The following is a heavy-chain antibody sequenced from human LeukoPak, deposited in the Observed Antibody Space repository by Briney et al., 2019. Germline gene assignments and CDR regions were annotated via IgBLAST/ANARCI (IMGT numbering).Heavy chain of an antibody. CDR2: ISTSSSYI. CDR3: ARDGTSSSRYFDY. D-gene: IGHD6-6*01. V-gene: IGHV3-21*01. J-gene: IGHJ4*02. Sequence: ETLSLTCTVSGYSISSGFYWGWIRQPPGEGLEWVSSISTSSSYIYSADSVKGRFTISRDNAKNSLFLQMHSLRADDTAVYYCARDGTSSSRYFDYWGQGTLVTVSS. CDR1: GYSISSGF.